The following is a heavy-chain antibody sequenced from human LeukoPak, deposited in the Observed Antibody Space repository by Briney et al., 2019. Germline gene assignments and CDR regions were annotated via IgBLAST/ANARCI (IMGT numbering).Heavy chain of an antibody. J-gene: IGHJ6*03. Sequence: GESLKISCKGSGYSFTSYWIGWVRQMPGKGLEWMRIIYPGDSDTRYSPSFQGQVTISAGKSISTAYLQWSSLKASDTAMYYCARLPFIHYYYYYMDVWGKGTTVTVSS. CDR1: GYSFTSYW. CDR2: IYPGDSDT. CDR3: ARLPFIHYYYYYMDV. V-gene: IGHV5-51*03.